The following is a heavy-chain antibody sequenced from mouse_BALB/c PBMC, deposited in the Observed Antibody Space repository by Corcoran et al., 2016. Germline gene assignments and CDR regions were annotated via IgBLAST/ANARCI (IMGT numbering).Heavy chain of an antibody. CDR3: ARGGNYVVYFDY. CDR2: ISYDGSN. CDR1: GYSIPSGYY. Sequence: DVQLQESGPGLVKPSQSLSLTCSVTGYSIPSGYYWNWIRQFPGNKLEWMGYISYDGSNNYNPSLKNRISITRDTSKNQFFLKLNSVTTEDTATYYCARGGNYVVYFDYWGQGTTLTVSS. V-gene: IGHV3-6*02. J-gene: IGHJ2*01. D-gene: IGHD2-1*01.